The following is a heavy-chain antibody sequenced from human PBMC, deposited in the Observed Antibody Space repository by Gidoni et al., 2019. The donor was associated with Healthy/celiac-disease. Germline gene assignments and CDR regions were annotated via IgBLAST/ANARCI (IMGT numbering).Heavy chain of an antibody. CDR3: AKSTKRYCSGGSCYSGVYYYYGMDV. D-gene: IGHD2-15*01. CDR2: ISYDGSNK. Sequence: QVQLVESGGGVVQPGRSLRLSCAASGFTFSSYGMHWVRQAPGKGLEWVAVISYDGSNKYYADSVKGRFTISRDNSKNTLYLQMNSLRAEDTAVYYCAKSTKRYCSGGSCYSGVYYYYGMDVWGQGTTVTVSS. V-gene: IGHV3-30*18. CDR1: GFTFSSYG. J-gene: IGHJ6*02.